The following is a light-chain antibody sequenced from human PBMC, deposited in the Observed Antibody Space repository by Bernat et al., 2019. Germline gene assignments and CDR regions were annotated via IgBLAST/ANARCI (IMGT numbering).Light chain of an antibody. V-gene: IGLV1-44*01. Sequence: QSVLTQPHSASATPGQRVIISCSGSRSDIGSNNVNWYQKLPGKAPKLLIYNNGQRPSGVPDRFSASKSDTSASLAISGLQSDDEAEYYCAAWDDSLNWIFGGGTKVTDL. CDR1: RSDIGSNN. J-gene: IGLJ2*01. CDR2: NNG. CDR3: AAWDDSLNWI.